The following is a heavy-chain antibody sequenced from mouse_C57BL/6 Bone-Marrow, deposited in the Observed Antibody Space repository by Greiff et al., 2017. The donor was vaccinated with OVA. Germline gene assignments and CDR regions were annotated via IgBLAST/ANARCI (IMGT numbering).Heavy chain of an antibody. CDR1: GYTFTSYW. J-gene: IGHJ2*01. Sequence: QVQLQQPGAELVKPGASVKLSCKASGYTFTSYWMHWVKQRPGRGLEWIGRIDPNSGGTKYNEKFKGKATLTVDTSSSTAYMELHSLTSEDSAVYFCARGGMDDGPYYFDYWGQGTTLTVSS. V-gene: IGHV1-62-3*01. CDR3: ARGGMDDGPYYFDY. D-gene: IGHD2-3*01. CDR2: IDPNSGGT.